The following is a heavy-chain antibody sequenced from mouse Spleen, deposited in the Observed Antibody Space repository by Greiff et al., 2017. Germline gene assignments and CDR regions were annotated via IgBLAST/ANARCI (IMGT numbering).Heavy chain of an antibody. CDR3: ARSLYGSSYDFDY. Sequence: EVKLVESGGGLVQPGGSRKLSCAASGFTFSSFGMHWVRQAPEKGLEWVAYISSGSSTIYYADTVKGRFTISRDNPKNTLFLQMTSLRSEDTAMYYCARSLYGSSYDFDYWGQGTTLTVSS. D-gene: IGHD1-1*01. CDR1: GFTFSSFG. CDR2: ISSGSSTI. J-gene: IGHJ2*01. V-gene: IGHV5-17*02.